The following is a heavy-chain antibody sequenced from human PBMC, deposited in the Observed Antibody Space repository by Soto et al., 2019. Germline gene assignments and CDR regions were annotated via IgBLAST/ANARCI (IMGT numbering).Heavy chain of an antibody. V-gene: IGHV5-51*01. D-gene: IGHD2-15*01. J-gene: IGHJ6*02. CDR3: ARGHCSGGSCYTLDPWYYYGMDV. CDR2: IYPGDSDT. Sequence: PGESLKISCKGSGYSFTSYWIGWVRQMPGKGLEWMGIIYPGDSDTRYSPSFQGQVTISADKSISTAYLQWSSLKASDTAMYYCARGHCSGGSCYTLDPWYYYGMDVWGQGTTVTVSS. CDR1: GYSFTSYW.